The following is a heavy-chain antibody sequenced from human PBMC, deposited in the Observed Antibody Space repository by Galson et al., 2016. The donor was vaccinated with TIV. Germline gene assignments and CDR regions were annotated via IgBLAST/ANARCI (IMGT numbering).Heavy chain of an antibody. Sequence: SLRLSCAASGFIFDDYDMNWVRQAPGKGLEWVSGINWNGAGTSYADSVKGRFTISRDSAKNSLWLQMNSLRVEDTALYHCARVRSCGGDCYYFYYWGQGTLVTVSS. V-gene: IGHV3-20*01. CDR2: INWNGAGT. CDR3: ARVRSCGGDCYYFYY. CDR1: GFIFDDYD. D-gene: IGHD2-21*02. J-gene: IGHJ4*02.